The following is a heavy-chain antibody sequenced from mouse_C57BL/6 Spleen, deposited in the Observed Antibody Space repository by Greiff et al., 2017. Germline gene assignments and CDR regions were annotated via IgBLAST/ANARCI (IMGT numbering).Heavy chain of an antibody. V-gene: IGHV1-82*01. CDR3: ARRGAGYDGGYAMDY. D-gene: IGHD2-2*01. J-gene: IGHJ4*01. Sequence: QVQLKQSGPELVKPGASVKISCKASGYAFSSSWMNWVKQRPGKGLEWIGRIYPGDGDTNYNGKFKGKATLTADKSSSTAYMQLSSLTSEDSAVYFCARRGAGYDGGYAMDYWGQGTSVTVSS. CDR2: IYPGDGDT. CDR1: GYAFSSSW.